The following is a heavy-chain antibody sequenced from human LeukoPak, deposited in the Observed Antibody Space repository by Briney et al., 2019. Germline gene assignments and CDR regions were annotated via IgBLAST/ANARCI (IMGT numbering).Heavy chain of an antibody. CDR3: AKDPSVAGEDTAMVHFDY. Sequence: GGSLRLSCAASGFTFSSYAMSWVRQAPGKGLEWVSSIRGSGGGTNYGDSVKGRFTISRYNSKNTLYLQMNSLRAEDTAVYYCAKDPSVAGEDTAMVHFDYWGQGTLVTVSS. CDR1: GFTFSSYA. CDR2: IRGSGGGT. V-gene: IGHV3-23*01. D-gene: IGHD5-18*01. J-gene: IGHJ4*02.